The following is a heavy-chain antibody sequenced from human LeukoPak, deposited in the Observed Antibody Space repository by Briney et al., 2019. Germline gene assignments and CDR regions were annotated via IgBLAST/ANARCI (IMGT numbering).Heavy chain of an antibody. V-gene: IGHV1-2*06. CDR3: ARDRNRSYYYDSSGYYHY. Sequence: ASVKVSCKASGYTFTGYYMHWVRQAPGQGLEWMGRTNPNSGGTNYAQKFQGRVTMTRDTSISTAYMELSRLRSDDTAVYYCARDRNRSYYYDSSGYYHYWGQGTLVTVSS. CDR2: TNPNSGGT. D-gene: IGHD3-22*01. CDR1: GYTFTGYY. J-gene: IGHJ4*02.